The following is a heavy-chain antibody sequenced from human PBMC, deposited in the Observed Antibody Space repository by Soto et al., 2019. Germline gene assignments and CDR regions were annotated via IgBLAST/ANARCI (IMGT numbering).Heavy chain of an antibody. CDR1: GFTFNIYA. J-gene: IGHJ4*02. CDR3: AKDRYWDHDSRGYLFDN. D-gene: IGHD3-22*01. Sequence: EVQLLESGGDLIQPGGSLRLSCAASGFTFNIYAMTWVHQAPGKGLEWVSAISRYGDFTYYADSVEGRFTISRDNSKNTLYLQMNSLRAEDTAVYYCAKDRYWDHDSRGYLFDNWGQGTLVTVSS. CDR2: ISRYGDFT. V-gene: IGHV3-23*01.